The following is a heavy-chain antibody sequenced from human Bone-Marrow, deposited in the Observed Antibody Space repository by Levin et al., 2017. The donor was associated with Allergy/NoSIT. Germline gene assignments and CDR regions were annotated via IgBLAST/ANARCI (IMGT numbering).Heavy chain of an antibody. D-gene: IGHD1-1*01. Sequence: SETLSLTCAISGDSVSSNSAAWNWIRQSPSRGLEWLGRTYYRSKWYYDYPLSLKSRITINPDTSKNQFSLHLNSVTPEDTALYYCARDAGIGNDALDCWGQGTLVTVSS. CDR3: ARDAGIGNDALDC. V-gene: IGHV6-1*01. J-gene: IGHJ4*02. CDR2: TYYRSKWYY. CDR1: GDSVSSNSAA.